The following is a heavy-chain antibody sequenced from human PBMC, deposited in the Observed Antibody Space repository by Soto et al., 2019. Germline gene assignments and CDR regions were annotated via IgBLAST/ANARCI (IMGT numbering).Heavy chain of an antibody. Sequence: PGGSLRLSCAASGFTFSGDWMHWVRQAAGKGLVWVSRINMDGSSTNYADSVKGRFTISRDNAKNTLYLQMNSLRVDGTAVYYCARGPRGLYQHDYWGQGALVTGSS. CDR3: ARGPRGLYQHDY. J-gene: IGHJ4*02. CDR2: INMDGSST. V-gene: IGHV3-74*01. D-gene: IGHD2-2*01. CDR1: GFTFSGDW.